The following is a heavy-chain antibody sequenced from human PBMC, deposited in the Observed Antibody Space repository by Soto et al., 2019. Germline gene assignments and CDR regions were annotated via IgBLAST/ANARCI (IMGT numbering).Heavy chain of an antibody. CDR1: GFTFSSYA. J-gene: IGHJ4*02. CDR2: FSGRGGNS. CDR3: AKGDHRGWGTDY. Sequence: EVQLLESGGGLVQPGGSLRLSCAASGFTFSSYAMCWVRQAPGTGLEWVSGFSGRGGNSYYADSVKGRFTISRDNSKNILTLQMNSLTADDTAVYYCAKGDHRGWGTDYRGQGTLVTVSS. V-gene: IGHV3-23*01. D-gene: IGHD6-19*01.